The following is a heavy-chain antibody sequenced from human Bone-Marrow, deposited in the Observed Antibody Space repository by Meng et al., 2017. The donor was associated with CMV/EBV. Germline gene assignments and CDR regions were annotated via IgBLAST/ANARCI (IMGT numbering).Heavy chain of an antibody. CDR3: ARVPEWCMTCFDY. CDR1: GFTFSSYW. J-gene: IGHJ4*02. Sequence: GGSLRLSCAASGFTFSSYWMHWVRQAPGKGLVWVSRINSDGSSTSYTDSVKGRFTISRDNSKNTLYLQMNSLRAEDTAVYFCARVPEWCMTCFDYWGQGTLVTVSS. V-gene: IGHV3-74*01. D-gene: IGHD2-8*01. CDR2: INSDGSST.